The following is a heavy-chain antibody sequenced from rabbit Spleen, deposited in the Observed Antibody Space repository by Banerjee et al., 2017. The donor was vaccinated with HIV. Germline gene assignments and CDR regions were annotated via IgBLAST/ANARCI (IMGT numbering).Heavy chain of an antibody. J-gene: IGHJ6*01. CDR3: ARDTSSSFSSYGMDL. Sequence: QQLVESGGGLVKPGASLTLTCKASGFSFSSGYDMCWVRQAPGKGLEWIACVYAGSSGSTYSATWAKGRFTISKTSSTTVTLQMTSLTAADTATYFCARDTSSSFSSYGMDLWGQGTLVTVS. CDR2: VYAGSSGST. V-gene: IGHV1S40*01. D-gene: IGHD1-1*01. CDR1: GFSFSSGYD.